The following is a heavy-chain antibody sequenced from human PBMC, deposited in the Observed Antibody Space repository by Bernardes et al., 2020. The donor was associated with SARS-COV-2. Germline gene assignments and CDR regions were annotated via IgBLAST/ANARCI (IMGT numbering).Heavy chain of an antibody. Sequence: SLPPSCAASGFTFRDSYMSWIRQDPGPGLEWVSYLSSSSRYPNYADSVKGRFTISRDNAKNSLYLQMNSLGAEDTAVYYCARDRVLRYFDWLYYYYGMDIWGHGATVT. CDR1: GFTFRDSY. CDR2: LSSSSRYP. V-gene: IGHV3-11*06. CDR3: ARDRVLRYFDWLYYYYGMDI. D-gene: IGHD3-9*01. J-gene: IGHJ6*02.